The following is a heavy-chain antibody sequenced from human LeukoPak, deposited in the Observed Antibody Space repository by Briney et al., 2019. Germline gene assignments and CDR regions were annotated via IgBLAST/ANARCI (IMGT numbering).Heavy chain of an antibody. CDR1: GGSFSGYY. J-gene: IGHJ4*02. D-gene: IGHD6-6*01. CDR2: INHSGST. V-gene: IGHV4-34*01. CDR3: ARGIEQAARSDY. Sequence: PSETLSLTCAVYGGSFSGYYWSWIRQPPGKGLEWIGEINHSGSTNYNPSLKSRVTISVDTSKNQFSLKLSSVTAADTAVYYCARGIEQAARSDYWGQGTLVTVSS.